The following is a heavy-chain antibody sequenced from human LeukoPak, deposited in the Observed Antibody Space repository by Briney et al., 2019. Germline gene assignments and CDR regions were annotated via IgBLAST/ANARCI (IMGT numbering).Heavy chain of an antibody. CDR3: ARVGTDSGWTKFDY. Sequence: SETLSLTCTVSGGSISTSSYYWGWLRQPPGKGLEWIGSIYYGGSTYYIPSLKSRVTISVDTSKNQFSLKLSSVTAADTAVYYCARVGTDSGWTKFDYWGQGTLVTVSS. V-gene: IGHV4-39*07. CDR2: IYYGGST. D-gene: IGHD6-19*01. CDR1: GGSISTSSYY. J-gene: IGHJ4*02.